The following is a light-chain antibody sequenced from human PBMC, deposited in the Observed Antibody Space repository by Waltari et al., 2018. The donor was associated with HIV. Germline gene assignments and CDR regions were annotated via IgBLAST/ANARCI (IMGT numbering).Light chain of an antibody. J-gene: IGLJ3*02. Sequence: QSVLTQPPSVSAAPGQKVTISCSGSSPKLGKNSVSRYQQLPGTAPKLLIYDNNKRPSGIPDRFSGSKSGTSATLGITGLQTGDEADYYCGTWDSSLSAWVFGGGTKLTVL. CDR3: GTWDSSLSAWV. CDR1: SPKLGKNS. V-gene: IGLV1-51*01. CDR2: DNN.